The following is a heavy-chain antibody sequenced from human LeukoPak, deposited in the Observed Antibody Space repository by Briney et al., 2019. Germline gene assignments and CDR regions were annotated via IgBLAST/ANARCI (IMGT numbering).Heavy chain of an antibody. V-gene: IGHV3-48*03. CDR1: GFTFSAYE. CDR2: ISGGGDTI. Sequence: GGSLRLSCAASGFTFSAYEMNWVRQAPGKRLEWLSYISGGGDTIYYAESVKGRFTISRDNAKNSLYLQMSSLRAEDTAVYYCVSAYGGLLDYWGQGTLVTVSS. D-gene: IGHD3-16*01. J-gene: IGHJ4*02. CDR3: VSAYGGLLDY.